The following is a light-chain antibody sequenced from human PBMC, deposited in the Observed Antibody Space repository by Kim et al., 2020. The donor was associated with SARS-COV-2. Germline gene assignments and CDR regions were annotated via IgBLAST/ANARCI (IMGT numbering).Light chain of an antibody. J-gene: IGKJ1*01. CDR2: AAS. Sequence: DIQMTQSPSSLSASVGDRVTITCRASQDISNYLAWFQQRPGNPPKLLIYAASALQSGVPSRFSGSGSGTGFTLTISSLQPEDAATYYCQKYNSAPWTFGQGTKVEI. CDR1: QDISNY. V-gene: IGKV1-27*01. CDR3: QKYNSAPWT.